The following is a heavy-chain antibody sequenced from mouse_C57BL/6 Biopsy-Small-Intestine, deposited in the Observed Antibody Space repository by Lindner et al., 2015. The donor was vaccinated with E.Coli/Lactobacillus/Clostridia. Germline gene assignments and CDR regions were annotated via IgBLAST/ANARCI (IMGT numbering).Heavy chain of an antibody. CDR3: TRYYFGMDY. J-gene: IGHJ4*01. Sequence: VQLQESGAELVRPGASVKLSCTASGFNIKDYYMHWVKQRPEQGLEWIGRIDPEDGDTEYAPKFRGKATLTADTSSSTAYLQLSSLTSEDTAVYYCTRYYFGMDYWGQGTSVTVSS. CDR1: GFNIKDYY. CDR2: IDPEDGDT. V-gene: IGHV14-1*01.